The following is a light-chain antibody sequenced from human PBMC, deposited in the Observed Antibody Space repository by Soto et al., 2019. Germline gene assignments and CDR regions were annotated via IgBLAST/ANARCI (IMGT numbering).Light chain of an antibody. J-gene: IGLJ2*01. CDR2: EGS. V-gene: IGLV2-23*01. Sequence: QSALTQPASVSGSPGQSITISCAGTSADVGSYKLVSWYQQYPGKAPKLMIYEGSQRPSGVSNRFSGSKSGNTASLTISGLQAEDEADYHCCSYAGGSTWLFGGGTQLTVL. CDR1: SADVGSYKL. CDR3: CSYAGGSTWL.